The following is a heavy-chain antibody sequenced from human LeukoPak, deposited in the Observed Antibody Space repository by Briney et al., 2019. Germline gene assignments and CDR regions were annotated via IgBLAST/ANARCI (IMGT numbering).Heavy chain of an antibody. V-gene: IGHV3-30-3*01. CDR3: AREPSKSRYYDSSDSGD. Sequence: GGSLRLSCAASGFTFSSYAMHWVRQAPGKGLEWVAVISYDGSNKYYADSVKGRFTISRDNSKNTLYLQMNSLRAEDTAVYYCAREPSKSRYYDSSDSGDWGQGTLVTVSS. CDR1: GFTFSSYA. J-gene: IGHJ4*02. CDR2: ISYDGSNK. D-gene: IGHD3-22*01.